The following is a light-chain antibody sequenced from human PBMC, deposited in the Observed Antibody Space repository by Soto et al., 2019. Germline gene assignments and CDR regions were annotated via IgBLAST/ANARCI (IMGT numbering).Light chain of an antibody. CDR1: SSDVGTYNY. J-gene: IGLJ2*01. CDR2: EVS. Sequence: QSALTQPASVSGSPGQSITISCTGTSSDVGTYNYVSWYQQHPGKAPQLLIYEVSNRPSGVSNRFSGSKSGNTASLTISGLQAQDEADYYCSSYAGSSTVIFGRGTKVTVL. V-gene: IGLV2-14*01. CDR3: SSYAGSSTVI.